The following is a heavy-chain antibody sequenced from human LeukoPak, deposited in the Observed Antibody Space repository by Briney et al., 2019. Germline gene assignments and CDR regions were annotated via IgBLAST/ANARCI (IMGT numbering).Heavy chain of an antibody. J-gene: IGHJ4*02. V-gene: IGHV3-23*01. CDR1: GFTFSSHA. Sequence: GGSLRLSCAASGFTFSSHAMSWVRQAPGKGLEWVSVISGSGGSTYYADSVKGRFTISRDNSKNTLYLQMNSLRAEDTAVYYCAKAVAAADFDYWGQGTLVTVSS. CDR2: ISGSGGST. CDR3: AKAVAAADFDY. D-gene: IGHD6-13*01.